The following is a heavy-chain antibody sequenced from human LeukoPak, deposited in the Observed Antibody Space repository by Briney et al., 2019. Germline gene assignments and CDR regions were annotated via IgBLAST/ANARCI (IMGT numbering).Heavy chain of an antibody. V-gene: IGHV1-2*02. J-gene: IGHJ4*02. Sequence: ASVKVSCKASGYTFTGYYMHWVRQAPGQGLEWMGWINPNSGGTNYAQKFQGRVTMTRDTSISTVYMELSSLISDDTAVYYCARRSQQLDHDYWGQGTLVTVSS. D-gene: IGHD6-13*01. CDR1: GYTFTGYY. CDR2: INPNSGGT. CDR3: ARRSQQLDHDY.